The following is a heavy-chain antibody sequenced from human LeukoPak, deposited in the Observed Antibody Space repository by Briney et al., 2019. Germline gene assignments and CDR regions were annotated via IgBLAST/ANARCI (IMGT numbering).Heavy chain of an antibody. Sequence: GGSLRLSCAASGFTFSSYAMHWVRQAPGKGLGYVSAISSNGGATFYADSVKGRFTISRDNSKKTLFLQMGSVRAEDMAVYYCARKSDSGFDSYFDYWGQGTQVTVSS. V-gene: IGHV3-64*02. CDR3: ARKSDSGFDSYFDY. CDR2: ISSNGGAT. J-gene: IGHJ4*02. CDR1: GFTFSSYA. D-gene: IGHD5-12*01.